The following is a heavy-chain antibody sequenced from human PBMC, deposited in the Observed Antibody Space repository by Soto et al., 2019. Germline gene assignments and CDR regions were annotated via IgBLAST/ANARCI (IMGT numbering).Heavy chain of an antibody. V-gene: IGHV1-18*01. CDR2: ISAYNGNT. J-gene: IGHJ5*02. Sequence: ASVKVSCKASGYTFTSYGISWVRQAPGQGLEWMGWISAYNGNTNYAQKLQGRVTMTTDTSTSTAYMELRGLRSDDTAVYYCARVPFNDNYGDYGKFDPWGQGTLVTVSS. CDR1: GYTFTSYG. D-gene: IGHD4-17*01. CDR3: ARVPFNDNYGDYGKFDP.